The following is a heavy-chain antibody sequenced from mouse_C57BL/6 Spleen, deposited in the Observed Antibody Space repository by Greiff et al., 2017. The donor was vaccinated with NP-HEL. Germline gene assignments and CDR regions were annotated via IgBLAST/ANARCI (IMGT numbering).Heavy chain of an antibody. V-gene: IGHV1-53*01. Sequence: VQLQQPGTELVKPGASVKLSCKASGYTFTSYWMHWVKQRPGQGLEWIGNINPSNGGTNYNEKFKSKATLTVDKSSSTAYMQLSSLTSEDSAVYCCASFSSYYYGSSYWYFDVWGTGTTVTVSS. D-gene: IGHD1-1*01. CDR2: INPSNGGT. CDR1: GYTFTSYW. J-gene: IGHJ1*03. CDR3: ASFSSYYYGSSYWYFDV.